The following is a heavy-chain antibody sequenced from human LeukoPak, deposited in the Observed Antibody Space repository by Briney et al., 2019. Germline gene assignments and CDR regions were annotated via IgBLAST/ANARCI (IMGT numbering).Heavy chain of an antibody. V-gene: IGHV4-34*01. Sequence: PSETLSLTCAVYGGSFSGYYWSWIRQPPGKGLEWIGEINHSGSTNYNPSLKSRVTISVDTSKDQFSLKLSSVTAADTAVYYCARDFSYGSVNWFDPWGQGTLVTVSS. CDR2: INHSGST. CDR1: GGSFSGYY. D-gene: IGHD5-18*01. CDR3: ARDFSYGSVNWFDP. J-gene: IGHJ5*02.